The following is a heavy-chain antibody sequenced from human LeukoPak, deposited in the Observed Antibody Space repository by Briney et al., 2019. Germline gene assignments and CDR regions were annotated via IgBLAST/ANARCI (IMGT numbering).Heavy chain of an antibody. CDR1: GFTFSSYI. D-gene: IGHD6-13*01. V-gene: IGHV3-21*01. CDR2: ISSSSSYI. J-gene: IGHJ4*02. CDR3: ARVAGSWYAWGFDY. Sequence: GGSLRLSCAASGFTFSSYIMNWVRQAPGKGLEWVSSISSSSSYIYYADSVKGRLTISRDNAKNSLYLQMNSLRAEDTAVYYCARVAGSWYAWGFDYWGQGTLVTVSS.